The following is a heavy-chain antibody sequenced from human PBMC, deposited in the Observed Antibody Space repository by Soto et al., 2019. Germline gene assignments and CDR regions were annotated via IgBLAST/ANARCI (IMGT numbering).Heavy chain of an antibody. CDR1: GFTFSSYA. V-gene: IGHV3-30-3*01. CDR3: AREIAVAEGFVDY. J-gene: IGHJ4*02. Sequence: GGSLRPSCAASGFTFSSYAMHWVRQAPGKGLEWVAVISYDGSNKYYADSVKGRFTISRDNSKNTLYLQMNSLRAEDTAVYYCAREIAVAEGFVDYWGQGTLVTVSS. CDR2: ISYDGSNK. D-gene: IGHD6-19*01.